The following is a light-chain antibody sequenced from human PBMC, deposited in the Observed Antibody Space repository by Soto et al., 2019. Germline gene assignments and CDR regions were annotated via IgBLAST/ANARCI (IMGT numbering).Light chain of an antibody. Sequence: EILLTQSPGTLSLSPGESATLSCRASQSLDSNYLAWYQQKPGQAPRLLIYGGSSRATGIPDRFTGGGSGTDFTLTISRLEPEDCAIYFCQQYGTSPLSTFGRGTKLEIK. V-gene: IGKV3-20*01. J-gene: IGKJ2*01. CDR1: QSLDSNY. CDR3: QQYGTSPLST. CDR2: GGS.